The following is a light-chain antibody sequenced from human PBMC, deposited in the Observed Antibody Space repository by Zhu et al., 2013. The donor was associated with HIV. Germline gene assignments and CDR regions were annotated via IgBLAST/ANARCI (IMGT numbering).Light chain of an antibody. CDR3: QQLHAYPLI. V-gene: IGKV1-9*01. CDR2: GAS. J-gene: IGKJ4*01. CDR1: QGISTY. Sequence: DIQLTQSPSFLSASVGDRVTITCWASQGISTYLAWYQQKPGKAPKLLIRGASTLENGVPSRFSGSGSGTEFTLTISSLQPEDFAAYYCQQLHAYPLIFGGGTKVEI.